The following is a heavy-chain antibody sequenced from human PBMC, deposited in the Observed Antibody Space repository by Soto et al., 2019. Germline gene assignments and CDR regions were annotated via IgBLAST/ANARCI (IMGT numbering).Heavy chain of an antibody. D-gene: IGHD2-8*02. Sequence: QVQLVESGGGVVQPGRSLRLSCAASGFTFSSYAMHWVRQAPGKGLEWVAVISYDGSNKYYADSMKGRFTISRDNSKNTRYLQMNSLRAEDTAVYYCARDSPDGLCCTYNFDYWGQGTLVTVSS. CDR3: ARDSPDGLCCTYNFDY. CDR2: ISYDGSNK. V-gene: IGHV3-30-3*01. J-gene: IGHJ4*02. CDR1: GFTFSSYA.